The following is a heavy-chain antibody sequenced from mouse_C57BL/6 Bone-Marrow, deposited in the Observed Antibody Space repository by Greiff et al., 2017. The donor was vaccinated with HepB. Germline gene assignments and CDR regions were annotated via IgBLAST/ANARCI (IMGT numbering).Heavy chain of an antibody. CDR3: ARKGDYCGSSYWYFDV. CDR1: GFTFSDYG. V-gene: IGHV5-15*01. D-gene: IGHD1-1*01. CDR2: ISNLAYSI. J-gene: IGHJ1*03. Sequence: EVQLVESGGGLVQPGGSLKLSCAASGFTFSDYGMAWVRQAPRKGPEWVAFISNLAYSIYYADTVTGRFTISRENAKNTLYLEMSSLRSEDTAMYYCARKGDYCGSSYWYFDVWGTGTTVTVSS.